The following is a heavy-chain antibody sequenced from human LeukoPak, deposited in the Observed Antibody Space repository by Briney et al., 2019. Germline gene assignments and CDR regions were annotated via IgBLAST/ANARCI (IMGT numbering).Heavy chain of an antibody. J-gene: IGHJ6*02. CDR3: ARSYNSRGYFYYGMDV. CDR1: GGSISTYY. Sequence: SETLSLTCTVSGGSISTYYWSWIRQPPGKGLEFIGFIYYTGTTDYNPSLRSRVTISLDTSMNQFSLKLTSVTAADTAVYFCARSYNSRGYFYYGMDVWGQGTLVTVSS. CDR2: IYYTGTT. D-gene: IGHD1-1*01. V-gene: IGHV4-59*01.